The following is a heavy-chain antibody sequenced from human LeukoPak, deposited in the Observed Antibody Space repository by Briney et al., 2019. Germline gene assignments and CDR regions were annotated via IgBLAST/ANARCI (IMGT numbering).Heavy chain of an antibody. V-gene: IGHV3-73*01. D-gene: IGHD4-17*01. CDR1: GFTFSGSA. CDR3: TRTRGTTVTTGYYYYYGMDV. Sequence: GGSLRPSCAASGFTFSGSAMHWVRQASGKGLEWVGRIRSKANSYATAYAASVKGRFTISRDDSKNTAYLQMNSLKTEDTAVYYCTRTRGTTVTTGYYYYYGMDVWGQGTTVTVSS. J-gene: IGHJ6*02. CDR2: IRSKANSYAT.